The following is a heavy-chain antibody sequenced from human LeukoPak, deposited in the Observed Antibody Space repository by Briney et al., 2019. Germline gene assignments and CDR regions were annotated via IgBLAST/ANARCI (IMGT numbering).Heavy chain of an antibody. Sequence: GGSLRLSCTTSGFTFRDHVMSWVRQAPGKGLEWVGFIRSRNFGGTTEYAASVKGRFTISRDDSNSTAYLQMNSLKTEDTAFYYCTTSITILGVVTSDWGRGTLVTVSS. CDR3: TTSITILGVVTSD. CDR1: GFTFRDHV. J-gene: IGHJ1*01. V-gene: IGHV3-49*04. CDR2: IRSRNFGGTT. D-gene: IGHD3-3*01.